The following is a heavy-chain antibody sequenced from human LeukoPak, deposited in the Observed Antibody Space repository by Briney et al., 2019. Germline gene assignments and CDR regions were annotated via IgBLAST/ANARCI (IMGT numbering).Heavy chain of an antibody. CDR3: ARTQPNLSCGGDCRTTEAFDI. CDR2: IYYSGST. CDR1: GGSVSSGTYY. V-gene: IGHV4-61*01. J-gene: IGHJ3*02. D-gene: IGHD2-21*02. Sequence: SETLSLTCTVSGGSVSSGTYYWSWIRQPPGKGLEWIGYIYYSGSTNYNPSLKSRVTISVDTSKNQFSLKLSSVTAADTAVYYCARTQPNLSCGGDCRTTEAFDIWGQGTMVTVSS.